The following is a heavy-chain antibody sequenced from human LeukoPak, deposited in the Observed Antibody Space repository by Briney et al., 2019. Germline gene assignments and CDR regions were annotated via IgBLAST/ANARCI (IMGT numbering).Heavy chain of an antibody. D-gene: IGHD3-10*01. CDR2: IDQSGTT. Sequence: PSETLSLTCVVYGGSFSGYYWSWLRQPPGKGLEWIGEIDQSGTTNYNPSLKSRVTISIDTSKKQFSLTLTSMTAADTAAYYCARVPHYYFGYGYFDTWGQGTRVTVSS. CDR1: GGSFSGYY. V-gene: IGHV4-34*01. J-gene: IGHJ4*02. CDR3: ARVPHYYFGYGYFDT.